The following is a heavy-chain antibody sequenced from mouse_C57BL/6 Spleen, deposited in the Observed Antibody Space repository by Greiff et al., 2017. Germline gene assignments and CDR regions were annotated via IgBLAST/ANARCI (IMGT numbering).Heavy chain of an antibody. V-gene: IGHV1-15*01. CDR2: IDPETGGT. Sequence: QVQLQQSGAELVRPGASVTLSCKASGYTFTDYDMHWVKQTPVHGLEWIGAIDPETGGTAYNQKFKGQAILTADKSSSTAYMELRSLTYEDSAVYYCTRRGWDDRYFDVWGTGTTGTVSS. CDR1: GYTFTDYD. D-gene: IGHD4-1*01. J-gene: IGHJ1*03. CDR3: TRRGWDDRYFDV.